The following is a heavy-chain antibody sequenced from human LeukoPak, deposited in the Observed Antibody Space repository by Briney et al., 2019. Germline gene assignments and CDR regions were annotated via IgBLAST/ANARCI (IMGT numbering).Heavy chain of an antibody. Sequence: WGSLRLSCAASGFTVSSNYMSWVCQAPGKGLEWVSVIYSGGSTYYADSVKGRFTISRDNSKNTLYLQMNSLRAEDTAVYYCARDPLKYYFDYWGQGTLVTVSS. V-gene: IGHV3-53*01. CDR1: GFTVSSNY. J-gene: IGHJ4*02. CDR3: ARDPLKYYFDY. CDR2: IYSGGST.